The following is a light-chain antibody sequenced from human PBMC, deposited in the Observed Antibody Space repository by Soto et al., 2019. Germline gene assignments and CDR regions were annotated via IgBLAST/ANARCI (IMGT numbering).Light chain of an antibody. V-gene: IGKV1-39*01. CDR1: QRIYTY. CDR2: AAS. Sequence: DIQMTQSPSSLSASVGDTVTITCRASQRIYTYLNWYQQQLGKAPNLLIYAASTLQSGVPSRFSGGGSGTDFTLTITSLQPEDFSTYYCQQSYGSPRTFGQGTKVEIK. CDR3: QQSYGSPRT. J-gene: IGKJ1*01.